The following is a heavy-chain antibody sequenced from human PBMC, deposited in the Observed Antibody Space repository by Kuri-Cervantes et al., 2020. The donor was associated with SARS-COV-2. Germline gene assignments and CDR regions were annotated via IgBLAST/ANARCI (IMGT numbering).Heavy chain of an antibody. V-gene: IGHV3-73*01. CDR3: TTPLDY. D-gene: IGHD2-15*01. J-gene: IGHJ4*02. Sequence: GGSLRLSCEVSGFLFSASAIHWVRQASGNGLEWVGRIRSKANNYATGYVSSVKSRFTISRDDSKNMAYLQMNSLKTEDTAVYYCTTPLDYWGQGTLVTVSS. CDR1: GFLFSASA. CDR2: IRSKANNYAT.